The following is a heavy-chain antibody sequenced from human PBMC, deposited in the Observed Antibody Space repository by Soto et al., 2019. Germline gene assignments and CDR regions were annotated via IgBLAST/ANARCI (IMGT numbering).Heavy chain of an antibody. CDR1: GFTFSSYA. CDR3: ARVVWSGYRHFPYYYYGMDV. CDR2: ISYDGSNK. D-gene: IGHD3-3*01. J-gene: IGHJ6*02. V-gene: IGHV3-30-3*01. Sequence: QVQLVESGGGVVQPGRSLRLSCAASGFTFSSYAMHWVRQAPGKGLEWVAVISYDGSNKYYADSVKGRFPISRDNSKNTLYLQMNSLRAEDTAVYYCARVVWSGYRHFPYYYYGMDVWGQGTTVTVSS.